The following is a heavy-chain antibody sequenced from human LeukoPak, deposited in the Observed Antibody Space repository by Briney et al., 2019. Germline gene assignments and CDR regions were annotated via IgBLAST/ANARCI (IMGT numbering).Heavy chain of an antibody. CDR2: ISNSGYT. J-gene: IGHJ3*02. CDR3: ARSGNIYGADAFDI. D-gene: IGHD5-18*01. V-gene: IGHV4-59*01. Sequence: PSETLSLTCTVSGASISSYNWNWIRQPPGRGLEWVGFISNSGYTHYNPSLKSRVTVSGDTSNNQLSLTLSFVTAADTAVYYCARSGNIYGADAFDIWGQGTVVTVSS. CDR1: GASISSYN.